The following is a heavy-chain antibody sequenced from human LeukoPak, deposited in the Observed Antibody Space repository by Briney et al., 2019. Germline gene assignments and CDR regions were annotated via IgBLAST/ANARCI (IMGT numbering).Heavy chain of an antibody. CDR3: ARGGPSDYYDSSGYRDAYFDY. J-gene: IGHJ4*02. CDR2: MNPNSGNT. Sequence: GASVKVSCKASGYTFTSYDINWVRQATGQGLEWMGWMNPNSGNTGYAQKFQGRVTMTRNTSISTAYMELSSLRSEDTAVYYCARGGPSDYYDSSGYRDAYFDYWGQGTLVTVSS. D-gene: IGHD3-22*01. CDR1: GYTFTSYD. V-gene: IGHV1-8*01.